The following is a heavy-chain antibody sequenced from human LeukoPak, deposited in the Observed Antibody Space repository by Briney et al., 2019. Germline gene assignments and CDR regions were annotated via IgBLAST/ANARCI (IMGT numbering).Heavy chain of an antibody. D-gene: IGHD2/OR15-2a*01. CDR3: AKLSRGDGFDL. CDR1: GFTSSGYW. Sequence: GGSPRLSCAASGFTSSGYWMSWVRQAPGKGLEWVASIKQDGSPKKYVDPVRGRFIISGDNAKNSVYLQMNSLRAEDTAVYYCAKLSRGDGFDLWGQGTKVTVSS. J-gene: IGHJ3*01. CDR2: IKQDGSPK. V-gene: IGHV3-7*01.